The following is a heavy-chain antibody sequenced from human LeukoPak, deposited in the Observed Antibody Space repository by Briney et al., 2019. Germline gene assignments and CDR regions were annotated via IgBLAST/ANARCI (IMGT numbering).Heavy chain of an antibody. V-gene: IGHV3-33*01. Sequence: GGSLRLSCAASGFTFSSYGMHWVRQAPGKGLEWVAVIWYDGSNKFYADSVKGRFTISRDNSKNTLYLQMNSLGGEDTAVYYCAREYSAGWFDPWSQGTLVTVSS. J-gene: IGHJ5*02. CDR1: GFTFSSYG. CDR2: IWYDGSNK. D-gene: IGHD6-13*01. CDR3: AREYSAGWFDP.